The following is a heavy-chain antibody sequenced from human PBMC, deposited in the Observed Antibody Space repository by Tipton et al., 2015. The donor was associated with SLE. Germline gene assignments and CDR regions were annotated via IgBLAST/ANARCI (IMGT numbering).Heavy chain of an antibody. Sequence: LRLSCAASGFTFSDYYMSWIRQPPGKGLEWIGEINHSGSTNYNPSLKSRVTISVDTSKNQFSLKLSSVTAADTAVYYCARGRKDYGDYYFDYWGQGTLVTVSS. V-gene: IGHV4-34*01. D-gene: IGHD4-17*01. CDR3: ARGRKDYGDYYFDY. CDR2: INHSGST. CDR1: GFTFSDYY. J-gene: IGHJ4*02.